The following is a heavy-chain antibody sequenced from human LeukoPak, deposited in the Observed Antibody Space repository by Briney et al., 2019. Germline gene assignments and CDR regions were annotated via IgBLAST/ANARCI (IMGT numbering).Heavy chain of an antibody. Sequence: GGSLRLSCAASGFTFSSYAMSWVRQAPGKGLEWVSAISGSGGSTYYADSVKGRFTISRDNSKNTLYLQMNSLRAEGTAVYYCAKDVNGHDYGDYVGAFDIWGQGTMVTVSS. CDR3: AKDVNGHDYGDYVGAFDI. CDR1: GFTFSSYA. D-gene: IGHD4-17*01. J-gene: IGHJ3*02. CDR2: ISGSGGST. V-gene: IGHV3-23*01.